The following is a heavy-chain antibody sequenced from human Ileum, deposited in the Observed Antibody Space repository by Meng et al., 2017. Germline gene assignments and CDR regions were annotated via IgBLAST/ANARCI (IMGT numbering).Heavy chain of an antibody. D-gene: IGHD2-21*01. V-gene: IGHV3-74*01. CDR1: GFTFSSYW. CDR3: ARGVGVAPPSYFDY. Sequence: EVPAGESGGGLVQPGGSLRLSCAASGFTFSSYWMHWVRQAPGKGLVWVSRINSDGSSTSYADSVKGRFTISRENAKNTLYLQMNSLGAEDTAVYYCARGVGVAPPSYFDYWGQGILVTVSS. J-gene: IGHJ4*02. CDR2: INSDGSST.